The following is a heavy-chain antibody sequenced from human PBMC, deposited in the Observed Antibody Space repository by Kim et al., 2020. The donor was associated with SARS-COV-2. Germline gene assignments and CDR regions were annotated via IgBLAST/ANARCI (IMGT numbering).Heavy chain of an antibody. CDR3: ARDMALGYCSGGSCYSDDYNWFDP. D-gene: IGHD2-15*01. CDR2: INHSGST. J-gene: IGHJ5*02. CDR1: GGSFSGYY. Sequence: SETLSLTCAVYGGSFSGYYWSWIRQPPGKGLEWIGEINHSGSTNYNPSLKSRVTISVDTSKNQFSLKLSSVTAADTAVYYCARDMALGYCSGGSCYSDDYNWFDPWGQGTLVTVSS. V-gene: IGHV4-34*01.